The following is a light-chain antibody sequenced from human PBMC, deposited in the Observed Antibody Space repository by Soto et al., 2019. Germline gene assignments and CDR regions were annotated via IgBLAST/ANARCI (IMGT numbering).Light chain of an antibody. CDR1: QSVSSY. Sequence: ESVLTQSAATPLKSTEERATISCRASQSVSSYLAWYQQKPGQAPRLLIYDASNRATGIPARFSGSGSGTDFTLTISSLEPQDFAVYYGPQRSNWPQLTFGGGTKVDIK. CDR3: PQRSNWPQLT. CDR2: DAS. V-gene: IGKV3-11*01. J-gene: IGKJ4*01.